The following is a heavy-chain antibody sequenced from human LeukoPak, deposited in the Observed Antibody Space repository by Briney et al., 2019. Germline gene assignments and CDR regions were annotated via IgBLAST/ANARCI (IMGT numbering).Heavy chain of an antibody. CDR3: AEPISIAAAGAFDY. D-gene: IGHD6-13*01. J-gene: IGHJ4*02. CDR2: IYYSGST. Sequence: SETLSLTCTLSGRSISISSYYWGWVRQPRGKGLEWVGSIYYSGSTYYNPSLKGRVTISVDPSKNQFSLNLSSVTATDTAVYFRAEPISIAAAGAFDYWGQGTLVTVSS. V-gene: IGHV4-39*01. CDR1: GRSISISSYY.